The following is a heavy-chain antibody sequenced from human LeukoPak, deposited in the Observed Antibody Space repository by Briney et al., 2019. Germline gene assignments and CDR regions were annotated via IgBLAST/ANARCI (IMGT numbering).Heavy chain of an antibody. CDR3: ARSWLFIWYDSSGYLDY. J-gene: IGHJ4*02. Sequence: PSETLSLTCAVYGVSFSGYYWSWIRQPPGKGLEWIGETNHSGSTNYNPSLKSRVTISVDTSKNQFSLKLSSVTAADTAVYYCARSWLFIWYDSSGYLDYWGQGTLVTVSS. CDR1: GVSFSGYY. CDR2: TNHSGST. D-gene: IGHD3-22*01. V-gene: IGHV4-34*01.